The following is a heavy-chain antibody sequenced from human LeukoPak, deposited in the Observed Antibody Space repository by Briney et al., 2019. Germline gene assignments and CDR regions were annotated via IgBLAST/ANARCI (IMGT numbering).Heavy chain of an antibody. J-gene: IGHJ4*02. CDR2: INHSGST. Sequence: SETLSLTCAVYGGSFSGYYWSWIRQPPGKGLEWIGEINHSGSTNYNPSLKSRVTISVDTSKNQFSLKLSSVTAADTAVYYCVRGYNWNYYFDYWGQGTLVTVSS. CDR1: GGSFSGYY. CDR3: VRGYNWNYYFDY. D-gene: IGHD1-7*01. V-gene: IGHV4-34*01.